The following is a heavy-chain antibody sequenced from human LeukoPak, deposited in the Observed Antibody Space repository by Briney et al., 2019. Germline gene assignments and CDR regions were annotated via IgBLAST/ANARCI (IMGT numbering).Heavy chain of an antibody. CDR3: ARGAVAGIRGFDY. V-gene: IGHV4-59*01. D-gene: IGHD6-19*01. CDR1: GGSISSYY. Sequence: SETLSLTCTVSGGSISSYYWSWIRQPPGKGLEWIGYIYYSGSTNYNPSLKSRVTISVDTSKNQFSLKLSSVTAADTAVYYCARGAVAGIRGFDYWGQGTLVTVSS. J-gene: IGHJ4*02. CDR2: IYYSGST.